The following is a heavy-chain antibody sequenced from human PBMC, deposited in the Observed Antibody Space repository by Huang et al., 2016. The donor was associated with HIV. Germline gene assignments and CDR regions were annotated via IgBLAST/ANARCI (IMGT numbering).Heavy chain of an antibody. J-gene: IGHJ6*02. V-gene: IGHV4-39*01. CDR3: ARHAGGGSIYNYYYGMDV. CDR1: GGSISSSSYY. CDR2: IYYSGSP. Sequence: QLQVQESGPGLVRPSETLSLTCGVSGGSISSSSYYWGWIRQPPGKGLEWIGSIYYSGSPYYNPSLKSRVTISVDTSKNQFSLTLNSVTPADTAAYYCARHAGGGSIYNYYYGMDVWGQGTTVTVSS. D-gene: IGHD2-15*01.